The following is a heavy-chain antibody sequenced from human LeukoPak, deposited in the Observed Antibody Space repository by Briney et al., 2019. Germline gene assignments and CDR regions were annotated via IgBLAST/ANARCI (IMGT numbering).Heavy chain of an antibody. CDR1: GFTFSSYG. CDR2: IRYDGSNK. V-gene: IGHV3-30*02. J-gene: IGHJ3*02. Sequence: GGSLRLSCAASGFTFSSYGMHWVRQAPGKGLEWVAFIRYDGSNKYYADSVKGRFTISRDNSKNTLYLQMNSLRADDTAVYYCAIDPRVEVVLHDAFDIWGQGTMVTVSS. D-gene: IGHD2-21*01. CDR3: AIDPRVEVVLHDAFDI.